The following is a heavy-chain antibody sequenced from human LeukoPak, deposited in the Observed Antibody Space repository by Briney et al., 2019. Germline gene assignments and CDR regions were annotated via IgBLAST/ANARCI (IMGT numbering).Heavy chain of an antibody. CDR3: ARDYYYDSSGYWDYYFDY. V-gene: IGHV3-33*01. Sequence: GGSLRLSCAASGFTFCRFGMHWVRQAPGKGLEWVAVIWYDGSDSYYADSVEGRITISRDNSKNSLYLEMNSLSAEDTAVYYCARDYYYDSSGYWDYYFDYWGQGTLVSVSS. J-gene: IGHJ4*02. D-gene: IGHD3-22*01. CDR1: GFTFCRFG. CDR2: IWYDGSDS.